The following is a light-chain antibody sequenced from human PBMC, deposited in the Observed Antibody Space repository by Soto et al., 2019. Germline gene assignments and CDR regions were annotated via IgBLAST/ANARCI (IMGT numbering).Light chain of an antibody. V-gene: IGKV3-11*01. Sequence: EIVLTQSPATLSLSPGARATLSCRASPSVSSYLAWYQQKPGQAPRLLIYDASNRATGIPARFSGSGSGTDFTLTISSLEPEDFAVYYCQQRSNWLLTFGGGTKVEIK. CDR3: QQRSNWLLT. CDR1: PSVSSY. J-gene: IGKJ4*01. CDR2: DAS.